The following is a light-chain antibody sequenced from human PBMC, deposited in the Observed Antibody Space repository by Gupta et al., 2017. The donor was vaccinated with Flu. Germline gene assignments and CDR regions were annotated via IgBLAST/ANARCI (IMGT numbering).Light chain of an antibody. V-gene: IGLV3-21*02. J-gene: IGLJ2*01. Sequence: SYVLTQPPSVSVAPGQTASITCGGDNIGSKSVHWYQQKPGQAPVLVVYADSDRPSGIPERFSGSKSGNTDNLTISKVEAGDEADYLCQVWHISSDYLRVFGGGNKLSVL. CDR3: QVWHISSDYLRV. CDR2: ADS. CDR1: NIGSKS.